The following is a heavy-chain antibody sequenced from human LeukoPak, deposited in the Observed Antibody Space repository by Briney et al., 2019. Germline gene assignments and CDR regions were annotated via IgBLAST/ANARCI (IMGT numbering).Heavy chain of an antibody. D-gene: IGHD5-12*01. J-gene: IGHJ4*02. CDR1: GASISSRSYY. CDR3: ARRTVATTGVDY. CDR2: IYFSGST. V-gene: IGHV4-39*01. Sequence: SETLSLTCTVSGASISSRSYYWDWIRQPPGKGLDGIGSIYFSGSTYYNPSLNSRVTISVDTSKTQFSLKLSSVTAADTAVYYCARRTVATTGVDYWGQGSLVTVSS.